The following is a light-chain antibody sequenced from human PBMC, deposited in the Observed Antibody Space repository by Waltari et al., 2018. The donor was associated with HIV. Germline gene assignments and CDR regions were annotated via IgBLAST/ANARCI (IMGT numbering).Light chain of an antibody. J-gene: IGKJ2*01. Sequence: EIVMTQSPDTLSVSLGERATLSCRASQSVSSNLAWYQQKRGQAPRLLIYGASTRATGGPARFSGSGSGTEFTLTISSLQSEDFAVYFCQQYNNWPPYTFGQGTKLEIK. CDR2: GAS. CDR1: QSVSSN. V-gene: IGKV3-15*01. CDR3: QQYNNWPPYT.